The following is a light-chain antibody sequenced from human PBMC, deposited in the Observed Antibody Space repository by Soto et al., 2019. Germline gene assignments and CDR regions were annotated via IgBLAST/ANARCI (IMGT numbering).Light chain of an antibody. J-gene: IGKJ2*01. CDR1: QSLSGYY. V-gene: IGKV3-20*01. CDR2: GAS. Sequence: DSVLTQSPGTLSLSPGERATLSCRASQSLSGYYLAWYQQRPGQPPRLLIYGASSRATGIPDRFSGSGSGTDFTLTISRLEPEDFAVYICQQYGSSHMYTFGQGTKLEIK. CDR3: QQYGSSHMYT.